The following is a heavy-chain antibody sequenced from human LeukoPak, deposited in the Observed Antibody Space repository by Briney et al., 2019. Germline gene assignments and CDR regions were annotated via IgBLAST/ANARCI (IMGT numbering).Heavy chain of an antibody. CDR2: IYSSGST. V-gene: IGHV4-4*07. CDR1: GGSINSYY. Sequence: SETLSLTCTVSGGSINSYYWSWIRQPTGKGLEWIGRIYSSGSTNYNPSLKSRVSMSVDTSKNQFSLKLTSVTAADTALYYCARGGKATVVTMWGQGILVTVSS. CDR3: ARGGKATVVTM. D-gene: IGHD4-23*01. J-gene: IGHJ4*02.